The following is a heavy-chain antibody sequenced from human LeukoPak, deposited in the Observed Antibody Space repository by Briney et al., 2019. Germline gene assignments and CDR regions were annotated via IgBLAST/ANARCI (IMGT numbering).Heavy chain of an antibody. CDR3: AKDNRGYFDF. J-gene: IGHJ4*02. Sequence: GGSLRLSCAASGFTFYSYGMHWVRQAPGKGLEWVALISYNGRNNYYADSVKGRFTISRDNSKNTLYLQVSSLRTEDTAVYFCAKDNRGYFDFWGQGNLVTVSS. CDR2: ISYNGRNN. CDR1: GFTFYSYG. V-gene: IGHV3-30*18. D-gene: IGHD3-16*01.